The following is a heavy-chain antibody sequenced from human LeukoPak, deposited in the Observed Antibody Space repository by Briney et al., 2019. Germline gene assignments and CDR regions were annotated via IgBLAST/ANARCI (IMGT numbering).Heavy chain of an antibody. CDR3: ARVSSGYFDY. Sequence: GGSLRLSCAASGFTFSSYWMSWVHQAPGKGLEWVANIKHDGSEKYYVDSVKGRFTISRDNAKNSLYLQMNSLRVEDTAVYYCARVSSGYFDYWGQGTLVTVSS. CDR1: GFTFSSYW. V-gene: IGHV3-7*03. CDR2: IKHDGSEK. D-gene: IGHD3-22*01. J-gene: IGHJ4*02.